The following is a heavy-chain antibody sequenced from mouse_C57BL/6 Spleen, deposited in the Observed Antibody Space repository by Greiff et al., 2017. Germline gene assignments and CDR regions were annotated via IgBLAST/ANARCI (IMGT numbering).Heavy chain of an antibody. V-gene: IGHV1-42*01. CDR1: GYSFTGYY. Sequence: EVQLQQSGPELVKPGASVKISCKASGYSFTGYYMNWVKQSPEKSLEWIGEINPSTGGTTYNQKFKAKATLTVDKSSSTAYMQLKSLTSEDSAVYYCARRGIYDGYYHWYFDVWGTGTTVTVSS. CDR2: INPSTGGT. J-gene: IGHJ1*03. D-gene: IGHD2-3*01. CDR3: ARRGIYDGYYHWYFDV.